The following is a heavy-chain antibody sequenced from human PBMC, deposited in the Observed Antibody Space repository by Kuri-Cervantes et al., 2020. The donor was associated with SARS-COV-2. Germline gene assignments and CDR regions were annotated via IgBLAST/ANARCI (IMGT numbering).Heavy chain of an antibody. J-gene: IGHJ6*02. CDR2: IRYDGSNK. V-gene: IGHV3-30*02. D-gene: IGHD6-19*01. CDR1: GFSFSSFG. Sequence: GGSLRLSCAASGFSFSSFGIHWVRQAPGKGLEWVAYIRYDGSNKYYADSVKGRFTISRDISKSTLYLQMNSLRAEDTAVYYCAKDLGGAVAGSIWVWGQGPTVPVSS. CDR3: AKDLGGAVAGSIWV.